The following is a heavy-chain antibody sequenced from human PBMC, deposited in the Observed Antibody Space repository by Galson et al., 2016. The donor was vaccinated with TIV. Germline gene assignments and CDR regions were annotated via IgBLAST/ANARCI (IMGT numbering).Heavy chain of an antibody. CDR1: GYTFRIYW. V-gene: IGHV5-51*03. CDR2: IYPGDSDA. J-gene: IGHJ4*01. CDR3: ARLRDSTEVVASATFDQ. D-gene: IGHD2-15*01. Sequence: QSGAEVKKPGESLKISCKGSGYTFRIYWIGWVRQRPGKGLEWMGNIYPGDSDARYSPSFQGQVTISVDKSINTAYLQWNSLKASDSAIYYCARLRDSTEVVASATFDQWGHGSLVTVSS.